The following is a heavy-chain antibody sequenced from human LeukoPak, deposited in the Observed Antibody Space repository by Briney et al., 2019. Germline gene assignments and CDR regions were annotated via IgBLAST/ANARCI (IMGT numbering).Heavy chain of an antibody. D-gene: IGHD2-2*02. V-gene: IGHV4-61*02. Sequence: PSETLSLTCTVSGGSISSSSYYWSWIRQPAGKGLEWIGRIYTSGSTNYNPSLKSRVTISVDTSKNQFSLKLSSVTAADTAVYYCARDYVVVVPAAIWYYMDVWGKGTTVTVSS. CDR3: ARDYVVVVPAAIWYYMDV. CDR2: IYTSGST. J-gene: IGHJ6*03. CDR1: GGSISSSSYY.